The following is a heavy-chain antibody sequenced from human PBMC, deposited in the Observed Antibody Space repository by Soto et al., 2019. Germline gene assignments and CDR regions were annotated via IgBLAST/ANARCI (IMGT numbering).Heavy chain of an antibody. V-gene: IGHV1-69*04. Sequence: ASVKVSCKASGYTFTSYGISWVRQAPGQGLEWMGRIIPILGIANYAQKFQGRVTITADKSTSTAYMELSSLRSEDTAVYYCAREEDYSGYVFDYWGQGTLVTVSS. CDR2: IIPILGIA. CDR1: GYTFTSYG. CDR3: AREEDYSGYVFDY. D-gene: IGHD5-12*01. J-gene: IGHJ4*02.